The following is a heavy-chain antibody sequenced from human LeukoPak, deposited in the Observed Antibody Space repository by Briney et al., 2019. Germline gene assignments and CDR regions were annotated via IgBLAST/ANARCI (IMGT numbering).Heavy chain of an antibody. Sequence: GGSLRLSCAASGFTFSDHYMEWVRQAPGKGLEWIGHTGNKANSYTTEYAASVKGRFSISRDDSKNSLYLQMNSLKTEDTAVYYCGRGGYSSSPFYGMDVWGQGTTVTVSS. CDR2: TGNKANSYTT. V-gene: IGHV3-72*01. CDR1: GFTFSDHY. D-gene: IGHD6-6*01. CDR3: GRGGYSSSPFYGMDV. J-gene: IGHJ6*02.